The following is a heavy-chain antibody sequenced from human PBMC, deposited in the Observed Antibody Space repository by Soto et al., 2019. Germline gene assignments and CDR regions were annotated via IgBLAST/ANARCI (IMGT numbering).Heavy chain of an antibody. V-gene: IGHV3-21*01. D-gene: IGHD2-15*01. CDR3: ARGDTGYCSGGTCYWFDP. CDR1: GFSFSSYS. CDR2: ISSSASHI. Sequence: EVQLVESGGGLVKPGGSLRLSCAASGFSFSSYSMNWVRQAPGKGLEWVSSISSSASHINYADSVKGRFAISRDNAKKSLDLQMNSLRAEDTAVYSCARGDTGYCSGGTCYWFDPWGQGTLVTVSA. J-gene: IGHJ5*02.